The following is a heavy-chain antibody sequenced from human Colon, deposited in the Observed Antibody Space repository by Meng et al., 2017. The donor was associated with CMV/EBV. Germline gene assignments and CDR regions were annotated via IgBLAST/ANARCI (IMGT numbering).Heavy chain of an antibody. D-gene: IGHD2-2*01. CDR1: GYSFTSYW. CDR2: IYPGDSDT. V-gene: IGHV5-51*01. CDR3: ARHDCSSTSCSKGYYYYGMDV. Sequence: GESLKISCKGSGYSFTSYWIGWVRQMPGKGLEWMGIIYPGDSDTRYSSSFQGQVTISADKSISTAYLQWSSLKASDTATYYCARHDCSSTSCSKGYYYYGMDVWGQGTTVTVSS. J-gene: IGHJ6*02.